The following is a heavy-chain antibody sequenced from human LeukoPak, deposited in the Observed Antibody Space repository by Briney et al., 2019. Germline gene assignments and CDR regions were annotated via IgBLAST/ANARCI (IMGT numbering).Heavy chain of an antibody. Sequence: GGSLRLSCVVSGFTLSTYYMSWVRQAPGEGLEWVTNIKQDGSEKKCVDSVKGRFTISRDNAKNSLYLQMTSLRAEDTAVYYCARDKRAAETPYNWFDPWGQGTLVTVSS. J-gene: IGHJ5*02. CDR3: ARDKRAAETPYNWFDP. D-gene: IGHD2-15*01. CDR2: IKQDGSEK. CDR1: GFTLSTYY. V-gene: IGHV3-7*01.